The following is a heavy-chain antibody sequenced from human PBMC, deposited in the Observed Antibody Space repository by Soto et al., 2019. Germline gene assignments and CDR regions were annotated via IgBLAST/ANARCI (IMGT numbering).Heavy chain of an antibody. V-gene: IGHV1-18*01. CDR1: GYTFTSYG. D-gene: IGHD4-17*01. CDR3: ARDSSPYGDYVGFDY. Sequence: QVQLVQSGAEVKKPGASVTVSCKASGYTFTSYGISWVRQAPGQGLEWMGWISAYNGNTNYAQKLQGRVTMTTDTSTSTAYMELRSLRSDDTAVYYCARDSSPYGDYVGFDYWGQGTLVTVSS. CDR2: ISAYNGNT. J-gene: IGHJ4*02.